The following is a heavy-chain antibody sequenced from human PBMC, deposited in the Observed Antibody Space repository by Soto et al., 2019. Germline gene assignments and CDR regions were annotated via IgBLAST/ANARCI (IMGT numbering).Heavy chain of an antibody. CDR2: VLGGGGST. V-gene: IGHV3-23*01. J-gene: IGHJ3*02. CDR1: GFTFSSYA. CDR3: ARKGPPRDAFAI. Sequence: PGGSLRLSCAASGFTFSSYAMSWVRQTPGKGLEWVSGVLGGGGSTFYADSVKGRFTISRDNSKNTLYVQMNSLRAEDTAIYYCARKGPPRDAFAIWGQGTMVPVSS.